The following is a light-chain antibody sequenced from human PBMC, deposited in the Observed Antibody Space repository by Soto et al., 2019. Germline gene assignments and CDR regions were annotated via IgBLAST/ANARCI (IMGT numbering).Light chain of an antibody. CDR3: CSYAGSSTYV. CDR1: SSDVGSYNL. CDR2: EGS. Sequence: QSVLTQPASMSGSPGQSITISCTGTSSDVGSYNLVSWYQQHPGKAPKLMIYEGSKRPSGVSNRFSGSKSGNTASLTISGLQAEDEADYYCCSYAGSSTYVFGTGTKLTV. V-gene: IGLV2-23*01. J-gene: IGLJ1*01.